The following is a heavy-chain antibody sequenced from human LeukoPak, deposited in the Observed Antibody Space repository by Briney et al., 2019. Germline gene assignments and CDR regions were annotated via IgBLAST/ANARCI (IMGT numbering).Heavy chain of an antibody. Sequence: GGSLRLSCAASGFTFSSYAMSWVRQAPGKGLKWVSTISGSGAGTYYADSVKGRFTISRDDSKNTLYLQMNSLRAEDTAVYYCAKNSNYYDSSGSYSFDYWGQGTLVTVSS. V-gene: IGHV3-23*01. CDR1: GFTFSSYA. CDR3: AKNSNYYDSSGSYSFDY. CDR2: ISGSGAGT. J-gene: IGHJ4*02. D-gene: IGHD3-22*01.